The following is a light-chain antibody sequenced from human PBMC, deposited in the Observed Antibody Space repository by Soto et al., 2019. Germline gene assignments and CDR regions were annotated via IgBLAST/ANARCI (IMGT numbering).Light chain of an antibody. CDR1: SSNIGSNY. CDR2: SNN. Sequence: QAVLTKPPSSSGTPGQRVTISCSGSSSNIGSNYVYWYQQLPGTAPKLLIYSNNQRPSGVPDRFSGSKSGTSASLAISGLRSEDEADYYCAAWDDSLSVLYVFGTGTKVTVL. J-gene: IGLJ1*01. V-gene: IGLV1-47*02. CDR3: AAWDDSLSVLYV.